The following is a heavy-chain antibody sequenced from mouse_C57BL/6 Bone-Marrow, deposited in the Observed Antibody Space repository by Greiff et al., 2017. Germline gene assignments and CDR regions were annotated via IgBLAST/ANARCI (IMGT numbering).Heavy chain of an antibody. CDR3: ARAGGTTVVAQYYFDY. Sequence: EVMLVESGGGLVKPGGSLKLSCAASGFTFSSYSMSWVRQTPEKRLEWVATISAGGSYTYYPDNVKGRFTISRDNDKNNPDLQMSHLTSEDTAMYYCARAGGTTVVAQYYFDYWGQGTTLTVSS. V-gene: IGHV5-4*03. CDR2: ISAGGSYT. D-gene: IGHD1-1*01. J-gene: IGHJ2*01. CDR1: GFTFSSYS.